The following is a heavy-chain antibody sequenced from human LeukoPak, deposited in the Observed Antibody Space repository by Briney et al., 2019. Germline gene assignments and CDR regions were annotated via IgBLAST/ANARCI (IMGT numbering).Heavy chain of an antibody. CDR2: IIPIFGTA. V-gene: IGHV1-69*13. CDR3: ARGGDMITFGGMARFDP. CDR1: GGTFSSYA. D-gene: IGHD3-16*01. Sequence: ASVKVSCKASGGTFSSYAISWVRQAPGQGLEWMGGIIPIFGTANYAQKFQGGVTITADESTSTAYMELSSLRSEDTAVYYCARGGDMITFGGMARFDPWGQGTLVTVSS. J-gene: IGHJ5*02.